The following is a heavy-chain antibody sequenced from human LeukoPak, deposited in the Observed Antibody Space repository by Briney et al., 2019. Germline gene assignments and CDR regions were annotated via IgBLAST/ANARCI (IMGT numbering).Heavy chain of an antibody. CDR2: FDPEDGET. CDR3: ATAPNPWELLPYDY. J-gene: IGHJ4*02. CDR1: GYTLTELS. Sequence: ASVKVSCKVSGYTLTELSMHWVRQAPGKGLEWMGGFDPEDGETIYAQKFQGRVTMTEDTSTDTAYMELSSLRSEDTAVYYCATAPNPWELLPYDYWGQGTLVTVSS. D-gene: IGHD1-26*01. V-gene: IGHV1-24*01.